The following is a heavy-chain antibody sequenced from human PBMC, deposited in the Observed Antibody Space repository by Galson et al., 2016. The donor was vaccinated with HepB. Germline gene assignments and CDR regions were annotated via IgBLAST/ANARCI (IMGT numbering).Heavy chain of an antibody. Sequence: SLRLSCAASGFTFSSYSMNWVRQAPGKGLEWVSSISSSSSYIYYADSVKGRFTISRDNAKNSLYLQMHSLRAEDTAVYYCARGEIVGAIFDYWGQGTLVTVSS. CDR1: GFTFSSYS. D-gene: IGHD1-26*01. J-gene: IGHJ4*02. V-gene: IGHV3-21*01. CDR3: ARGEIVGAIFDY. CDR2: ISSSSSYI.